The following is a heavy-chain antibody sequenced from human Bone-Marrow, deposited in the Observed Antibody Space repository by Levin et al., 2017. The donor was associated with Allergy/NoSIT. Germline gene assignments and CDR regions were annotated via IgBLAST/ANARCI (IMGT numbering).Heavy chain of an antibody. CDR1: GFTVSSNY. J-gene: IGHJ4*02. D-gene: IGHD3-10*01. Sequence: GESLKISCAASGFTVSSNYMSWVRQAPEKGPEWVSVIYSGGSTYYADSVKGRFTISRDNSKNTLYLQMNSLRAEDTAVYYCARGWFGELLSHWGQGTLVTVSS. V-gene: IGHV3-53*01. CDR2: IYSGGST. CDR3: ARGWFGELLSH.